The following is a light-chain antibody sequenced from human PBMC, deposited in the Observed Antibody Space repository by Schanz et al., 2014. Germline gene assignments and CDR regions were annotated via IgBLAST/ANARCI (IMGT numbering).Light chain of an antibody. J-gene: IGLJ2*01. CDR1: SSDVGGYNF. CDR2: DVS. Sequence: QSALTQPASVSASPGQSITISCTGTSSDVGGYNFVSWYQQIPGKAPKLMIYDVSKRPSGVPDRFSGSKSGNTASLTISGLQAEDEADYYCCSYAGSYTFVVFGGGTKLTVL. CDR3: CSYAGSYTFVV. V-gene: IGLV2-11*01.